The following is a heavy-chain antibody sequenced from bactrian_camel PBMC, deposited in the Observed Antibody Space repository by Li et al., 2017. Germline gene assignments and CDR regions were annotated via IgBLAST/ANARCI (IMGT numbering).Heavy chain of an antibody. CDR2: IYTRDQSA. Sequence: QLVESGGGSVQAGESLRLSCAASGLTYLSYCMGWFRQAPGKEREGVALIYTRDQSAYYLDSVKGRFTMSRDNDKNTISLEMNNLKTEDTAMYYCGGDLFSVVPTPSPLPPQPVPPPTVCVGLSCCTANYWGQGTQVTVS. D-gene: IGHD5*01. CDR1: GLTYLSYC. J-gene: IGHJ4*01. CDR3: GGDLFSVVPTPSPLPPQPVPPPTVCVGLSCCTANY. V-gene: IGHV3S1*01.